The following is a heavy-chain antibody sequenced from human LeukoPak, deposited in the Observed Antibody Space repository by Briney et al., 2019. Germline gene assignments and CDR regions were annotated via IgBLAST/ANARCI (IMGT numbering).Heavy chain of an antibody. D-gene: IGHD3-22*01. CDR1: GFTFTSYS. Sequence: PGGSLRLSCAASGFTFTSYSMNWVRQAPGKGLEWVSGISGSGGSTYSADSVKGRFTISRDNSKNTLYLQMNSLRAEDTAVYYCAKDLNLRHYHASSGGSGELDYWGQGTLVTVSS. V-gene: IGHV3-23*01. CDR3: AKDLNLRHYHASSGGSGELDY. J-gene: IGHJ4*02. CDR2: ISGSGGST.